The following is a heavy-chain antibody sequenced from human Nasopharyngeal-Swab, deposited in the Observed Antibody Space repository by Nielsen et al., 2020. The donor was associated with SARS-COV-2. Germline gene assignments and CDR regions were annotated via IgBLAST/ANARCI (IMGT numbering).Heavy chain of an antibody. Sequence: SVKVSCKASFSNYAISWVRQAPGQGPEWMGRIIPILGITNYAQKFHDRVTITADKSTSTAYMELSGLRSEDTAVYYCARGDYRGTYYFDYWGQGTLVTVSP. D-gene: IGHD1-26*01. CDR3: ARGDYRGTYYFDY. CDR2: IIPILGIT. V-gene: IGHV1-69*04. CDR1: FSNYA. J-gene: IGHJ4*02.